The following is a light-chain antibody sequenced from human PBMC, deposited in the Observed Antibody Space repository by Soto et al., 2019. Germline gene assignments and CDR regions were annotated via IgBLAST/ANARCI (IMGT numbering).Light chain of an antibody. Sequence: SQEDRATLSCRASQSGSNFLAWYQPKPGQAPRLLIYDASNRATGIPARFSGGGSGTEFTLTISSLQSEDFAVYYCQQYNNWPPLTFGQGTKVDVK. CDR1: QSGSNF. CDR3: QQYNNWPPLT. J-gene: IGKJ1*01. V-gene: IGKV3D-15*01. CDR2: DAS.